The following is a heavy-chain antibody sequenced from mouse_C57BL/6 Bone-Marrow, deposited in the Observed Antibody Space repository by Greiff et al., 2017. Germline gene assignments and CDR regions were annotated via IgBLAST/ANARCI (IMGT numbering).Heavy chain of an antibody. CDR1: GYTFTGNW. D-gene: IGHD3-1*01. Sequence: QVQLQQPGAELVKPGASVKLSCKASGYTFTGNWMHWVKQRPGQGLVWIGMFHPNSGSTNYNEKFKSKATLTVDKSSSTAYMQLSSLTSEASAVYYCARLGLYYFDFWGQGTTLTVSS. V-gene: IGHV1-64*01. CDR3: ARLGLYYFDF. J-gene: IGHJ2*01. CDR2: FHPNSGST.